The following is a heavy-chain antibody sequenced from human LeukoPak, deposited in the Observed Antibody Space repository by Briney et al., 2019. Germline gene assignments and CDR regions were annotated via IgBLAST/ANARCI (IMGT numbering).Heavy chain of an antibody. Sequence: SETLSLTCAVYGGSFSANYWSWIRQAPGKGLEWIAEINHVGSTNYNPSLKSRVTMSVDTSKNQFSLKLTSMSVADTAVYFCARVPDGIRFDYWGQGALVTVSS. D-gene: IGHD1-26*01. CDR1: GGSFSANY. CDR3: ARVPDGIRFDY. V-gene: IGHV4-34*01. J-gene: IGHJ4*02. CDR2: INHVGST.